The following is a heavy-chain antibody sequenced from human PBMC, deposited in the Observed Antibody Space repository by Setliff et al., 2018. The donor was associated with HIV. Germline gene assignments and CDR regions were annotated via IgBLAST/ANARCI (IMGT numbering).Heavy chain of an antibody. CDR1: GGSISSHY. Sequence: SETLSLTCTVSGGSISSHYWSWIRQPPGKGLEWIGHIHTSGSTNYDLSLMSRVTISVDTSKNQFSLKLSSVTAADTAVYYCATSGYSYAFNWFDPWGQGTLVTVSS. J-gene: IGHJ5*02. D-gene: IGHD5-18*01. V-gene: IGHV4-4*09. CDR2: IHTSGST. CDR3: ATSGYSYAFNWFDP.